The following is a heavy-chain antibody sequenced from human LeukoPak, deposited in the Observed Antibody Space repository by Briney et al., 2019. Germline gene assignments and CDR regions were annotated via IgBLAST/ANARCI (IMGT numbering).Heavy chain of an antibody. J-gene: IGHJ1*01. V-gene: IGHV1-69*13. D-gene: IGHD3-22*01. CDR1: GGTFSSYA. Sequence: SVKVSCKASGGTFSSYAISWVRQAPGQGLEWMGGIIPIFGTANYAQKFQGRVTITADESTSTAYMELSSLRSEDTAVCYCASPPITQVVTQHFQHWGQGTLVTVSS. CDR3: ASPPITQVVTQHFQH. CDR2: IIPIFGTA.